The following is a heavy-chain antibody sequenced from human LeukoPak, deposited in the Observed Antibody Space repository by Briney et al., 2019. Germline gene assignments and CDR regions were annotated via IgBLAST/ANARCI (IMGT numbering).Heavy chain of an antibody. V-gene: IGHV3-23*01. CDR3: AKDTSGSYFLFDY. D-gene: IGHD1-26*01. CDR2: ISGSGGST. J-gene: IGHJ4*02. Sequence: GGFLRLSCAASGFTFSSYAMSWVRQAPGKGLEWVSAISGSGGSTYYADSVKGRFTISRDNSKNTLYLQMNSLRAEDTAVYYCAKDTSGSYFLFDYWGQGTLVTVSS. CDR1: GFTFSSYA.